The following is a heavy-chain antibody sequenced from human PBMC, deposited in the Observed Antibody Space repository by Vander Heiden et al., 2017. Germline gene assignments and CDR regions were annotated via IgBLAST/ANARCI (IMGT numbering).Heavy chain of an antibody. V-gene: IGHV3-21*01. Sequence: EVQLVESGGGLVKPGGSLRLSCAASGFTFSSYSMNGVRQAPGKGLEWVSSISSSGSYIYYADSVKGRFTISRDNAKNSLYLQMNSLRAEDTAVYYCARDTGVGSSSDFDYWGQGTLVTVSS. J-gene: IGHJ4*02. D-gene: IGHD6-6*01. CDR1: GFTFSSYS. CDR2: ISSSGSYI. CDR3: ARDTGVGSSSDFDY.